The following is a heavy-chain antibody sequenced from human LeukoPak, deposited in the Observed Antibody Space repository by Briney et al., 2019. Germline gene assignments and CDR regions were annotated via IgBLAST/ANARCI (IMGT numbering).Heavy chain of an antibody. V-gene: IGHV4-61*02. CDR1: GGSISSGSYY. CDR3: ARKTYYYDSSGYTLKDAFDI. CDR2: IYTSGST. D-gene: IGHD3-22*01. Sequence: SETLSLTCTVSGGSISSGSYYWSWIRQPAGKGLEWIGRIYTSGSTNYNPSLKSRVTISVDTSKNQFSLKLSSVTAADTAVYYCARKTYYYDSSGYTLKDAFDIWGQGTMVTVSS. J-gene: IGHJ3*02.